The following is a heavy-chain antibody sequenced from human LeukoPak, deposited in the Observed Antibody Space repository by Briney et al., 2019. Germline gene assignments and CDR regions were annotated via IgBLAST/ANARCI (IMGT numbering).Heavy chain of an antibody. V-gene: IGHV4-59*01. CDR2: IYYSGSA. CDR1: GVSISSYF. Sequence: SETLSLTCTVSGVSISSYFWTWLRQPPGKGLEWVGYIYYSGSAYYNPSLKSRLTISVDTSKNQFSLKLSSVTAADTAVYYCASGDDYSNYYFDYWGQGTLVTVSS. CDR3: ASGDDYSNYYFDY. D-gene: IGHD4-11*01. J-gene: IGHJ4*02.